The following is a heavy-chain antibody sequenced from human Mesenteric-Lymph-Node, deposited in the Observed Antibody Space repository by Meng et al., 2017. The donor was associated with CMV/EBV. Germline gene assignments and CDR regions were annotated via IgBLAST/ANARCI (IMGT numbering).Heavy chain of an antibody. CDR2: ITPYNDNT. CDR3: ARVKYRNSPRFYYAMDV. CDR1: GYTFTTYG. D-gene: IGHD3-22*01. Sequence: ASVKVSCKTSGYTFTTYGMSWVRQAPGQGLGWMGWITPYNDNTRYAQEFQGRVTMTRDRSTSTAYMEMRDLRVEDTAVYFCARVKYRNSPRFYYAMDVWGQGTTVTVSS. J-gene: IGHJ6*02. V-gene: IGHV1-18*01.